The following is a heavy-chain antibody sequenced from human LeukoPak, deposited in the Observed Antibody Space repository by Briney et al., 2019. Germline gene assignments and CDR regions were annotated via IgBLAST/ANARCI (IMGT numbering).Heavy chain of an antibody. J-gene: IGHJ5*02. Sequence: PGGSLRLSCAASGFTFSSYSMNWVRQAPGKGLEWVSYISSSSSTIYYADSVKGRFTVSRDNSKNTVYLQMNSLRPEDTAVYYCAKGPTPLSSRGWIDPWGQGTLVTVSS. CDR1: GFTFSSYS. CDR3: AKGPTPLSSRGWIDP. V-gene: IGHV3-48*01. D-gene: IGHD6-13*01. CDR2: ISSSSSTI.